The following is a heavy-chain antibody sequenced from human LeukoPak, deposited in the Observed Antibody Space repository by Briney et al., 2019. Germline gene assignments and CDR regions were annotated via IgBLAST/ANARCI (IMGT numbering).Heavy chain of an antibody. Sequence: PGGSLRLSCAASGFTFSSYAMHWVREAPGKGLEWVAVISYDRSNKYYADSVKGRFTISRDNSKNTLYLQMNSLRAEDTAVYYCARGGGDIVVVPAAMYYYYYGMDVWGQGTTVTVSS. CDR1: GFTFSSYA. D-gene: IGHD2-2*01. V-gene: IGHV3-30*04. J-gene: IGHJ6*02. CDR3: ARGGGDIVVVPAAMYYYYYGMDV. CDR2: ISYDRSNK.